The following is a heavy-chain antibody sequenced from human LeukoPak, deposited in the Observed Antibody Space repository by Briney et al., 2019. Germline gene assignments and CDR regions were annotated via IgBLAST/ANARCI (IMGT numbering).Heavy chain of an antibody. CDR1: GFTFSSYA. J-gene: IGHJ4*02. V-gene: IGHV3-23*01. CDR3: ANPDSGGWYGGFDY. D-gene: IGHD6-19*01. Sequence: PGGSLRLSCAASGFTFSSYAMSWVRQAPGKGLEWVSAISGSGGSTYYADSVKGRFTISRDNSKNTLYLQMNSLRAEDTAVYYCANPDSGGWYGGFDYWGQGTLVTVSS. CDR2: ISGSGGST.